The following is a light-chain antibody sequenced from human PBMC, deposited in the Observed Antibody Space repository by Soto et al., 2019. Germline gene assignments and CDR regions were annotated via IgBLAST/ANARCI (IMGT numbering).Light chain of an antibody. CDR3: SSYTAFTTYV. Sequence: QSVLTQPASVSGSPGQSITISCTGTNSDVGAYSYVSWYQQYPGKAPKLLIYDVGARPSGISDCFSGSKSGNTASLTISGLQAEDEADYYCSSYTAFTTYVFGSGTKVTVL. J-gene: IGLJ1*01. V-gene: IGLV2-14*03. CDR1: NSDVGAYSY. CDR2: DVG.